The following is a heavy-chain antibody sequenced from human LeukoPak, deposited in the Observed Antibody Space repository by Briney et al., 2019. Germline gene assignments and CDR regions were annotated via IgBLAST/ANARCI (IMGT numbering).Heavy chain of an antibody. D-gene: IGHD2-2*02. J-gene: IGHJ6*03. CDR3: ARDAPYCSSTSCYMVDYYYYYMDV. CDR2: IKQDGSEK. Sequence: GGSLRLSCAASGFTFSSYWMSWVRQAPGKGREWVANIKQDGSEKYYVDSVKGRFTISRDNAKNSLYLQMNSLRAEDTAVYYCARDAPYCSSTSCYMVDYYYYYMDVWGKGTTATVSS. V-gene: IGHV3-7*01. CDR1: GFTFSSYW.